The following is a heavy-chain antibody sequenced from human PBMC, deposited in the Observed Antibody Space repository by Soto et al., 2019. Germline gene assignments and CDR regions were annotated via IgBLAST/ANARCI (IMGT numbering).Heavy chain of an antibody. Sequence: EVQLVESGGGLVKPGGSLRLSCAASGFTFSDYTMNWVRQAPGKGLEWVSSISSFSSYIYYADSVKGRFTISRDNAKNSLYLQVNSLRAEDTAVYYCARSYCSRSRYYEYLYYYYMDVWGKGTTVTVSS. V-gene: IGHV3-21*01. CDR3: ARSYCSRSRYYEYLYYYYMDV. D-gene: IGHD2-2*01. CDR2: ISSFSSYI. CDR1: GFTFSDYT. J-gene: IGHJ6*03.